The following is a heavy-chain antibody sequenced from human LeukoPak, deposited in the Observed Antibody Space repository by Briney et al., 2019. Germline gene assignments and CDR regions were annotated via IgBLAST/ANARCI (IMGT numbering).Heavy chain of an antibody. CDR3: VRVAVTTGDLDY. CDR1: GFIFSDYY. V-gene: IGHV3-11*06. CDR2: IDGSSSRT. J-gene: IGHJ4*02. Sequence: GGSLRLSCAASGFIFSDYYMSWMRQAPGKGLEWLSYIDGSSSRTNYADSVKGRFTISRDNAKNSLYLQMNSLRAEDTAVYYCVRVAVTTGDLDYWGQGTLVTVSS. D-gene: IGHD4-17*01.